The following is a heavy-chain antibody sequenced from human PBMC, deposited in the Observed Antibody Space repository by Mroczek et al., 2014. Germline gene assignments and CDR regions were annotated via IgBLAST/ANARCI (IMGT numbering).Heavy chain of an antibody. Sequence: QVQLVQSGPGLVKPSQTLSLTCTVSGGSISSGDYYWSWIRQPPGKGLEWIGYIYYSGSTYYNPSLKSRVTISVDTSKNQFSLKLSSVTAADTAVYYCASWRAAWRGFDYWGQGTLVTVSS. CDR3: ASWRAAWRGFDY. CDR2: IYYSGST. V-gene: IGHV4-30-4*01. J-gene: IGHJ4*02. CDR1: GGSISSGDYY. D-gene: IGHD3-3*01.